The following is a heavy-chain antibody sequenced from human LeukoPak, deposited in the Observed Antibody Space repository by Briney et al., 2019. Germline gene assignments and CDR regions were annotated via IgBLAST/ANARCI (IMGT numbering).Heavy chain of an antibody. Sequence: GGSLRLSCAASGFTFSNYAMSWVRQAPGKGLEWVSAITSGTSTYYADSVKGRFTISRDNAKNSLYLQMNSLRDEDTTVYYCARARYYYDSSGYFADYWGQGTLVTVSS. CDR3: ARARYYYDSSGYFADY. CDR1: GFTFSNYA. CDR2: ITSGTST. J-gene: IGHJ4*02. D-gene: IGHD3-22*01. V-gene: IGHV3-69-1*01.